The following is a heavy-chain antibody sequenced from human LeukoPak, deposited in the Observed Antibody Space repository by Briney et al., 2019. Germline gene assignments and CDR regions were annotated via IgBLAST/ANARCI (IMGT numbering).Heavy chain of an antibody. Sequence: GGSLRLSCAASGFTFSSHDMTWVRQAPGKGLEWVSGISGSGVSTYYADSVKGRFTISRDNSKSTLYLQMNSLRADDTAVYYCAKRRGSGRYYNIDYWGQGTLVTVSS. CDR2: ISGSGVST. V-gene: IGHV3-23*01. CDR1: GFTFSSHD. D-gene: IGHD3-10*01. CDR3: AKRRGSGRYYNIDY. J-gene: IGHJ4*02.